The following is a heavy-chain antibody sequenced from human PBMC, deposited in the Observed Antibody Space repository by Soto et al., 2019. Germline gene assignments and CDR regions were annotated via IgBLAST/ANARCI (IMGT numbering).Heavy chain of an antibody. CDR2: IKQDGSEK. CDR1: GFTFSNYW. Sequence: ESGGGLVQPGGSLRLSCAASGFTFSNYWMSWVRQAPGKGLEWVANIKQDGSEKYYVDSVKGRFTISRDNAKNSLYLQMNSLRAEDTAVYYCARRCSGSSCYWGQGTLVTVSS. J-gene: IGHJ4*02. CDR3: ARRCSGSSCY. D-gene: IGHD2-15*01. V-gene: IGHV3-7*01.